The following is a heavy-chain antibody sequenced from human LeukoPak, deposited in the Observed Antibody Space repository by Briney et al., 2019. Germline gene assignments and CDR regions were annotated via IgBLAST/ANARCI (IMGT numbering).Heavy chain of an antibody. CDR3: AGLPAAGTRRAGY. V-gene: IGHV4-39*01. CDR1: GGSISSSCYY. D-gene: IGHD6-13*01. Sequence: SETLSLTCTVSGGSISSSCYYWGWIRQPPGKGLEWIGSIYYSGSTYYNPSLKSRVTISVDTSKNQFSLKLSSVTAADTAVYYCAGLPAAGTRRAGYWGQGTLVTVSS. CDR2: IYYSGST. J-gene: IGHJ4*02.